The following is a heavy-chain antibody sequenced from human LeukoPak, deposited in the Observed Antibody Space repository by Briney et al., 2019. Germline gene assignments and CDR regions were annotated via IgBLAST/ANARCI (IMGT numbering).Heavy chain of an antibody. CDR1: GGSISSSSYY. D-gene: IGHD6-19*01. CDR2: IYYSGST. V-gene: IGHV4-39*01. Sequence: NPSETLSLTCTVSGGSISSSSYYWGWIRQPPGKGLEWIGSIYYSGSTYYNPSLKSRVTISVDTSKNQFSLKLSSVTAADTAVYYCARHPLYSSGWYRTTPYWYFDLWGRGNLVTVSS. CDR3: ARHPLYSSGWYRTTPYWYFDL. J-gene: IGHJ2*01.